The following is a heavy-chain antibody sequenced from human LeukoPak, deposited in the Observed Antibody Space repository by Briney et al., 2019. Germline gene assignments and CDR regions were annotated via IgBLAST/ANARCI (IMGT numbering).Heavy chain of an antibody. CDR1: GGSISSGGYS. J-gene: IGHJ4*02. V-gene: IGHV4-30-2*01. Sequence: SETLSLTCAVSGGSISSGGYSWSWIRQPPGKGLEWIGEINHSGSTNYNPSLKSRVTISVDTSKNQFSLKLSSVTAADTAVYYCAAPGIAVAGTPYDYWGQGTLVTVSS. CDR2: INHSGST. CDR3: AAPGIAVAGTPYDY. D-gene: IGHD6-19*01.